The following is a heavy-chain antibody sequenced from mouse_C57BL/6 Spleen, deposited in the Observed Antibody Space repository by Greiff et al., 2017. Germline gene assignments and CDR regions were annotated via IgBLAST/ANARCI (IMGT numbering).Heavy chain of an antibody. Sequence: QVKLKQSGAELVRPGASVTLSCKASGYTFTDYEMHWVKQTPVHGLEWIGAIDPETGGTAYNQKFKGKAILTADKSSSTAYMELRSLTSEDSAVYYCTRWRASFYAMDYWGQGTSVTGSS. D-gene: IGHD6-1*01. CDR3: TRWRASFYAMDY. CDR1: GYTFTDYE. V-gene: IGHV1-15*01. CDR2: IDPETGGT. J-gene: IGHJ4*01.